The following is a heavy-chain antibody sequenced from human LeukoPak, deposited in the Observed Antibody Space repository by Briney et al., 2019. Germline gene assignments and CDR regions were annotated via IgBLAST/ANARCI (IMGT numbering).Heavy chain of an antibody. CDR2: IYHSGRT. D-gene: IGHD3-16*01. Sequence: SETLSLTCAVSGGFISSGDYSWSWIRQPPGKGLEWIGYIYHSGRTFYNPSLKSRVTISVDTSKNQISLEVTSVTAADTAVYYCARHYGPWGQGTLVTVSS. CDR1: GGFISSGDYS. J-gene: IGHJ5*02. CDR3: ARHYGP. V-gene: IGHV4-30-2*01.